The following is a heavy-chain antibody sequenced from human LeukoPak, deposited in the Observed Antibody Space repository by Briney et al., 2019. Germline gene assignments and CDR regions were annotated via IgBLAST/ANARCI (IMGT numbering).Heavy chain of an antibody. CDR3: ARDDSDLAY. CDR1: GYSISSGFY. V-gene: IGHV4-38-2*02. J-gene: IGHJ4*02. CDR2: IHHSGIT. D-gene: IGHD2-21*02. Sequence: SETLSLTCTASGYSISSGFYWGWIRQSPGKGLEWIASIHHSGITYYNPSLTSRVTISLDTSKNQFSLKLTSVTAADTAVYYCARDDSDLAYWGPGTLVTVSS.